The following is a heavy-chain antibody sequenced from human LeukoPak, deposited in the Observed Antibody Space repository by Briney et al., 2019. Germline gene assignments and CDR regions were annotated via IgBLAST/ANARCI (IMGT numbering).Heavy chain of an antibody. CDR1: GGSISSGDYY. D-gene: IGHD2-21*02. CDR2: IYYSGST. V-gene: IGHV4-30-4*01. CDR3: ARVAYCGGDCYSEPIDY. Sequence: SQTLSLTCTVSGGSISSGDYYWSWIRQPPGKGLEWIGYIYYSGSTYYNPSLKSRVTISVDTSRNQFSLKLSSVTAADTAVYYCARVAYCGGDCYSEPIDYWGQGTLVTVSS. J-gene: IGHJ4*02.